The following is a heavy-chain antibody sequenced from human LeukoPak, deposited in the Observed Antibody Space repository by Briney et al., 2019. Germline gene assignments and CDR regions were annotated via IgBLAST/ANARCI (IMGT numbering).Heavy chain of an antibody. J-gene: IGHJ2*01. D-gene: IGHD3-3*01. CDR2: INHSGST. V-gene: IGHV4-34*01. Sequence: PSETLSLTCAVYGGSFSGYYWSWIRQPPGKGLEWIGEINHSGSTNYNPSLKSRVTISVDTSKNQFSLKLSSVTAADTAVYYCARGPEDFWSGSYWYFDLWGRGTLVTVSS. CDR1: GGSFSGYY. CDR3: ARGPEDFWSGSYWYFDL.